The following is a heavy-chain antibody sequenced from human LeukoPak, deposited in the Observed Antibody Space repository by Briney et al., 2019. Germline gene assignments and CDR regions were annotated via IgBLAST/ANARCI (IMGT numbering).Heavy chain of an antibody. Sequence: GGSLRLSCAASGLTFSTYTMNWVRQAPGKGLEWVSSISSSSYYIYYADSVKGRFTISRDNSKNTLYLQMNSLRAEDTAVYYCAKDHGDYSFDYWGLGTLVTVSS. CDR3: AKDHGDYSFDY. CDR1: GLTFSTYT. J-gene: IGHJ4*02. CDR2: ISSSSYYI. V-gene: IGHV3-21*04. D-gene: IGHD4-17*01.